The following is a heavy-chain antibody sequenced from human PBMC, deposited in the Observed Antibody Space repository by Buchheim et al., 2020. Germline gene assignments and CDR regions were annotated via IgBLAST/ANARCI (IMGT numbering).Heavy chain of an antibody. V-gene: IGHV3-33*01. D-gene: IGHD5-12*01. CDR1: GFTFSSSG. CDR3: VRDRGYMYYYGMDV. J-gene: IGHJ6*02. Sequence: QVQLVESGGGVVQPGRSLRLSCAASGFTFSSSGMHWVRQAPGKGLEWVALIWNDGDKKYYVDSVKGRFAISRDNSKNTLYLQMNSLRAEDTAVYYCVRDRGYMYYYGMDVWGQGTT. CDR2: IWNDGDKK.